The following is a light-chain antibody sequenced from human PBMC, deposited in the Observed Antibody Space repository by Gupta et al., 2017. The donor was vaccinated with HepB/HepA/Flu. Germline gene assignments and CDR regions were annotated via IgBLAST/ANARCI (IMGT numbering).Light chain of an antibody. J-gene: IGLJ1*01. CDR1: SLRTYY. Sequence: SSELSQAPAVSVALGQTVRFTCQGDSLRTYYASWYQQKPGQAPVLVIYGKNNRPSGIPDRCSGSSSGNTASLTITGAQAEDEADYYCNSRDSSGNQYVFGTGTKVTVL. CDR3: NSRDSSGNQYV. CDR2: GKN. V-gene: IGLV3-19*01.